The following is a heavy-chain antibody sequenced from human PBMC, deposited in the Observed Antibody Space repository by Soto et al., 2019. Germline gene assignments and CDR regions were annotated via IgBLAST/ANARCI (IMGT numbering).Heavy chain of an antibody. CDR1: GFTFSTYS. CDR3: ATGNGDYWFSLAS. J-gene: IGHJ5*02. V-gene: IGHV3-48*01. Sequence: EVQVVESGGGLVQPGGSLRLSCAASGFTFSTYSMNWVRQAPGKGLEWISFISGGGTTIYYADSVKGRFTISRDNAENSLSLQMTSLRAEDTAVYYCATGNGDYWFSLASWGQGTVVTVSS. D-gene: IGHD4-17*01. CDR2: ISGGGTTI.